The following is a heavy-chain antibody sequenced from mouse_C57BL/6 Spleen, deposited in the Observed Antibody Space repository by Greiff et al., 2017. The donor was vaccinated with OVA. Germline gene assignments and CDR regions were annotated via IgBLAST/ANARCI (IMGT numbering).Heavy chain of an antibody. V-gene: IGHV1-82*01. CDR2: IYPGDGDT. CDR3: ARLGTGTVYYFDY. CDR1: GYAFSSSW. J-gene: IGHJ2*01. Sequence: QVQLQQSGPELVKPGASVKISCKASGYAFSSSWMNWVKQRPGKGLEWIGRIYPGDGDTNYNRKFKGKATLTADKSSSTAYMQLSSLTSEDSAVYFCARLGTGTVYYFDYWGQGTTLTVSS. D-gene: IGHD4-1*01.